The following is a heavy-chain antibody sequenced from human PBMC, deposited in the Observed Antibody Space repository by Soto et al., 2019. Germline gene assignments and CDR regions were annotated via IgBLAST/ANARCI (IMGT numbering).Heavy chain of an antibody. V-gene: IGHV4-59*01. J-gene: IGHJ4*02. D-gene: IGHD3-22*01. CDR1: VGSISSYY. CDR3: ARTAQSYDSSFFDY. CDR2: IYYSGST. Sequence: SESLSLTCTVSVGSISSYYWSWIRQPPGKGLEWIGYIYYSGSTNYNPSLKSRVTISVDTSKNQFSLKLSSVTAADTAVYYCARTAQSYDSSFFDYWGQGTLVTVSS.